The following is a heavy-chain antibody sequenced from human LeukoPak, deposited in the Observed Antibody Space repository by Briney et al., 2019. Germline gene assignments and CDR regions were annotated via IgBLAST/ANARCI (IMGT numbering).Heavy chain of an antibody. V-gene: IGHV3-15*01. D-gene: IGHD6-6*01. J-gene: IGHJ3*02. Sequence: GGSLRLSCAVSGFTFSHAWMSWGRQAPGRGLEWVVRIKRKTDGGTTDYAAPVKGRFTISRDDSKNTLYLQMHSLKTEDTAVYYCTTATTRRGGLDAFDIWGQGTMVTVSS. CDR1: GFTFSHAW. CDR2: IKRKTDGGTT. CDR3: TTATTRRGGLDAFDI.